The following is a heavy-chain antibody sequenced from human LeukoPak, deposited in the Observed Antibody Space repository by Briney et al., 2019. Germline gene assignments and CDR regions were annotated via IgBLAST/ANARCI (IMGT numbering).Heavy chain of an antibody. CDR1: GGSISSGSYY. V-gene: IGHV4-61*02. D-gene: IGHD3-22*01. CDR2: IYTSGST. CDR3: ARVWKYYYDSSGYDT. J-gene: IGHJ5*02. Sequence: PSQTLSLTCTVSGGSISSGSYYWSWIRQPAGKGVEWIGRIYTSGSTNYNPSLKSRVTISVDTSKNQFSLKLSSMTAADTAVYYCARVWKYYYDSSGYDTWGQGTLVTVSS.